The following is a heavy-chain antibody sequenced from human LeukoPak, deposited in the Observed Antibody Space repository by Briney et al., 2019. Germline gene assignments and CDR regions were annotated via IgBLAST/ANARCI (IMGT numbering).Heavy chain of an antibody. D-gene: IGHD3-16*01. CDR3: ARGGRDGMDV. V-gene: IGHV1-18*01. CDR1: GFTFTSYG. Sequence: ASVKLSCKASGFTFTSYGFTWVRQAPGQGLEWMGWISAYNGNTSYAQNFQGRVTMTTDTSTTTVYMELRSLRSDDTAVYYGARGGRDGMDVWGQGTTVTVSS. J-gene: IGHJ6*02. CDR2: ISAYNGNT.